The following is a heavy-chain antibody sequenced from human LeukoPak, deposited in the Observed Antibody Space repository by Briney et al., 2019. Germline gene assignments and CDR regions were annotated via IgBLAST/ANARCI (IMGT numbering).Heavy chain of an antibody. CDR1: GFTFSSYS. V-gene: IGHV3-21*01. D-gene: IGHD6-13*01. Sequence: GGSLRFSCAASGFTFSSYSMNWVRQAPGKGLEWVSSISSSSSYIYYAASVKGRFTISRDNAKNSLYLQMNSLRAEDTAVHYCARDKVIAAAGTSFDYWGQGTLVTVSS. J-gene: IGHJ4*02. CDR2: ISSSSSYI. CDR3: ARDKVIAAAGTSFDY.